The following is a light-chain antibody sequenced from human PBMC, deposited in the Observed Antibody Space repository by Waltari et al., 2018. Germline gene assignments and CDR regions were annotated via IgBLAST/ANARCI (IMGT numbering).Light chain of an antibody. V-gene: IGLV2-14*03. J-gene: IGLJ2*01. CDR2: DVT. CDR3: SSFTSSNTLI. CDR1: TSDVGGYNS. Sequence: QSALTQPASVSGSPGQSITISCTGTTSDVGGYNSVSWYQHHPGKAPKLIMYDVTERPSGVSNRFSGSKSGNTASLSISGLQAEDEADYYCSSFTSSNTLIFGGGTKLAVL.